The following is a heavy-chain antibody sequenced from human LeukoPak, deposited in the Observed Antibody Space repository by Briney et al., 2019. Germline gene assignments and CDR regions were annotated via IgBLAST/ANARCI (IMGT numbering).Heavy chain of an antibody. J-gene: IGHJ4*02. CDR1: GGSISSYY. Sequence: PSETLSLTCAVSGGSISSYYWNWIRQPPGKALEWIGYIYYSGSTNYNPSLKSRVTISIDTSKNQLSLQLSSVTAADTAVYYCATDVRGLVPYYFDFWGQGTLVTVSS. V-gene: IGHV4-59*01. D-gene: IGHD3-10*02. CDR3: ATDVRGLVPYYFDF. CDR2: IYYSGST.